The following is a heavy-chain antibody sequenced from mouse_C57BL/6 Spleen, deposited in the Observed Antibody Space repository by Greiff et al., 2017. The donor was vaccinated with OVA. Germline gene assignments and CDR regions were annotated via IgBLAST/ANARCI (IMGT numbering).Heavy chain of an antibody. CDR2: IRLKSDNYAT. CDR1: GFTFSNYW. CDR3: NVAEAMDY. J-gene: IGHJ4*01. V-gene: IGHV6-3*01. D-gene: IGHD1-1*01. Sequence: EVKLMESGGGLVQPGGSMKLSCVASGFTFSNYWMNWVRQSPEKGLEWVAQIRLKSDNYATHYAESVKGRFTISRDDSKSSVYLQMNNLRAEDTGIYYCNVAEAMDYWGQGTSVTVSS.